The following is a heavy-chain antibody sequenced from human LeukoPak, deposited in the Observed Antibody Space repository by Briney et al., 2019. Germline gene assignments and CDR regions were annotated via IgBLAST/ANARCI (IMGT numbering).Heavy chain of an antibody. Sequence: PSETLPLTCTVSGGSISSSSYYWGWIRQPPGKGLEWIGSIYYSGTTYYNPSLKSRVTISVDTSKNQFSLNLSSVTAADTAVYYCARPAVKYSNYYFDYWGQGTLVTVSS. D-gene: IGHD4-11*01. J-gene: IGHJ4*02. CDR1: GGSISSSSYY. V-gene: IGHV4-39*01. CDR3: ARPAVKYSNYYFDY. CDR2: IYYSGTT.